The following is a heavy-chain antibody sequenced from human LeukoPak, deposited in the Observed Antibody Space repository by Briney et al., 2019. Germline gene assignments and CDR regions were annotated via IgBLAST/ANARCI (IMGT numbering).Heavy chain of an antibody. Sequence: QSGGSLRLSCAASGFTFSNYGMSWVRQAPGKGLEWVSGISGGGDSTSYADSVKGRFTISIDNFKNTVYLQMNSLRAEDTAVYYCAKDRPLERRWNWFDPWGQGTLVTVSS. D-gene: IGHD1-1*01. CDR1: GFTFSNYG. V-gene: IGHV3-23*01. J-gene: IGHJ5*02. CDR3: AKDRPLERRWNWFDP. CDR2: ISGGGDST.